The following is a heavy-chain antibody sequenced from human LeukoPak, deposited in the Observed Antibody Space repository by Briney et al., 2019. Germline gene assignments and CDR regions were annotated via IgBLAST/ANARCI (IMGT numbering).Heavy chain of an antibody. CDR3: ARGKNTYYYYMDV. Sequence: PSETLSLTCAVSGASISSGGYSWSWIRQPPGKGLEWIGYIYYSGSTYYHPSLKSRVTISVDTSKNQFSLKLSSVTAADTAVYYCARGKNTYYYYMDVWGKGTTVTVSS. CDR2: IYYSGST. J-gene: IGHJ6*03. V-gene: IGHV4-30-4*07. CDR1: GASISSGGYS.